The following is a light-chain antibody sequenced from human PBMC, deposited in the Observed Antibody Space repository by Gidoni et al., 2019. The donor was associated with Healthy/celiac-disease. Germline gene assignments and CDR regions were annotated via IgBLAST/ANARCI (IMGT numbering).Light chain of an antibody. J-gene: IGKJ1*01. CDR1: QGISSW. CDR3: HQVNSFPWT. Sequence: DIQMTKSPSSMSASVGDRVTIPCRASQGISSWLAWYQQKPGKTPKLLIYAASSLQRGVPSRFSGSGFGTDFPPPIASLQPEDCASYYCHQVNSFPWTFXQXTKVEIK. CDR2: AAS. V-gene: IGKV1-12*01.